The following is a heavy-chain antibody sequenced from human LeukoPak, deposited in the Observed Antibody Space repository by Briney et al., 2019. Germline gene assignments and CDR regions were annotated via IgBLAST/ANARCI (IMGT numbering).Heavy chain of an antibody. CDR1: GFSVSSNY. V-gene: IGHV3-53*01. CDR2: IYSGGST. D-gene: IGHD6-13*01. CDR3: AAGSSWYRFDY. J-gene: IGHJ4*02. Sequence: PGGSLRLSCAASGFSVSSNYMSWVRQAPGKGLEWVSVIYSGGSTYYADSVNGRFTISRDNSKNTLYLQMNSLTAEDTAVYFCAAGSSWYRFDYWGQGTLVTVSS.